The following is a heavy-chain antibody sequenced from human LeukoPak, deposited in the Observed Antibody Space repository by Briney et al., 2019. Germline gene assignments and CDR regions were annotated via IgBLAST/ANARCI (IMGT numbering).Heavy chain of an antibody. CDR2: IIPIFGTA. V-gene: IGHV1-69*01. D-gene: IGHD2-21*02. CDR3: ATDLSYCGGDCYSE. J-gene: IGHJ4*02. CDR1: GGTFSSYA. Sequence: GASVKVSCKASGGTFSSYAISWVRQAPGQGLEWMGGIIPIFGTANYAQKFQGRVTITADESTSTAYMELSSLRSEDTAVYYCATDLSYCGGDCYSEWGQGTLVTVSS.